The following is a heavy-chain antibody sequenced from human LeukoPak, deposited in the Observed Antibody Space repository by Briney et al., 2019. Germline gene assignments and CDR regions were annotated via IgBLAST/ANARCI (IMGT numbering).Heavy chain of an antibody. CDR2: IWYDGSNK. V-gene: IGHV3-33*08. Sequence: GGSLRLSCAASGFTFSSYAVSWVRQAPGKGLEWVAVIWYDGSNKYYADSVKGRFTISRDNSKNTLYLQMNSLRAEDTAVYYCARAASIVVVPAAMDYWGQGTLVTVSS. CDR1: GFTFSSYA. D-gene: IGHD2-2*01. J-gene: IGHJ4*02. CDR3: ARAASIVVVPAAMDY.